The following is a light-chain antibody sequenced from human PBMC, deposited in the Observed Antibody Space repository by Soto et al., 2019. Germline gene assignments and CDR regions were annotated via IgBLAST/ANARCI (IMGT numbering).Light chain of an antibody. CDR2: EDI. CDR3: CSYAGGASVV. V-gene: IGLV2-23*01. CDR1: SSDIGRYNL. Sequence: SALTQPASVSGSPGQSITISCTGTSSDIGRYNLVSWYQQHPGKAPKLIIYEDIERPSGVSDRFSGSKSGNTASLTISGLQTEDEADYYCCSYAGGASVVFGGGTKLTVL. J-gene: IGLJ2*01.